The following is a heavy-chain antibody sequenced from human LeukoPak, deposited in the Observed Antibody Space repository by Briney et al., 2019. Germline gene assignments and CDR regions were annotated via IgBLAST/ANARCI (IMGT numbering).Heavy chain of an antibody. CDR1: GGTFSSYA. CDR3: ARGLRGVGHAFDI. CDR2: IIPIFGTA. V-gene: IGHV1-69*05. J-gene: IGHJ3*02. D-gene: IGHD3-10*01. Sequence: SVKVSCKASGGTFSSYAISWVRQAPGQGLEWMGGIIPIFGTANYAQKFQGRVTITTDESTSTAYMELSSLRSEDTVVYYCARGLRGVGHAFDIWGQGTMVTVSS.